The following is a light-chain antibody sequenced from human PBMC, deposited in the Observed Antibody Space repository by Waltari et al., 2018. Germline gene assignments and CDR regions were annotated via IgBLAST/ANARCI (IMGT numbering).Light chain of an antibody. CDR1: QSVLYSSNNKNY. CDR2: WAS. J-gene: IGKJ2*01. V-gene: IGKV4-1*01. CDR3: QQYYSTHT. Sequence: DIVMTQSPDSLAVSLGERATSNGKSSQSVLYSSNNKNYLAWYQQKPGQPPKLLIYWASTRESGVPDRFSGSGSGTDFTLTISSLQAEDVAVYYCQQYYSTHTFGQGTKLEIK.